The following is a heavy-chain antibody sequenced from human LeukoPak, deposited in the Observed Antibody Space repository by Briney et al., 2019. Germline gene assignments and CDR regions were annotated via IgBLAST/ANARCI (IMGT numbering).Heavy chain of an antibody. CDR1: GGSISSGGYY. D-gene: IGHD6-6*01. V-gene: IGHV4-31*03. CDR3: ASSDSSSGAFDI. J-gene: IGHJ3*02. CDR2: IYYSGST. Sequence: KSSQTLSLTCTVSGGSISSGGYYWSWIRQHPGQGLEWIGYIYYSGSTNYNPSLKSRVTISVDTSKNQFSLKPSSVTAADTAVYYCASSDSSSGAFDIWGQGTMVTVSS.